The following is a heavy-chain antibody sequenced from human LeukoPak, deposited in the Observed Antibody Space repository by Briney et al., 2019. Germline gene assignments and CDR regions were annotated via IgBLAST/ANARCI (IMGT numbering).Heavy chain of an antibody. D-gene: IGHD6-13*01. CDR3: ARGIAAADDAFDI. CDR2: IYYSGST. J-gene: IGHJ3*02. Sequence: SETLSLTCTVPGGSISSYYWSWIRQPPGKGLEWIGYIYYSGSTNYNPSLKSRVTISVDTSKNQFSLKLSSVTAADTAVYYCARGIAAADDAFDIWGQGTMVTVSS. CDR1: GGSISSYY. V-gene: IGHV4-59*08.